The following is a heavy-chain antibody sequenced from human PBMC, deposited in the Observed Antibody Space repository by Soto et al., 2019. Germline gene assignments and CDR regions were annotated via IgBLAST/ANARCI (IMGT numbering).Heavy chain of an antibody. V-gene: IGHV4-34*01. D-gene: IGHD2-15*01. CDR2: INHSGST. J-gene: IGHJ6*01. Sequence: SCTXSLTCSFYGLSFVVYDFIWVRQPPGKGLEWIGEINHSGSTKYNPSLKSRVTISVDTSKNQFSLKLSSVTAADTAVYYCERDGGRRGYYYYYGIEVWGQGTTVT. CDR3: ERDGGRRGYYYYYGIEV. CDR1: GLSFVVYD.